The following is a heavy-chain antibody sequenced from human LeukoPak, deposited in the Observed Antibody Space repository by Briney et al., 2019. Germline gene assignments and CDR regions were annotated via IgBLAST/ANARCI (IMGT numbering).Heavy chain of an antibody. CDR1: GGSISSGGYY. J-gene: IGHJ4*02. CDR2: IYCSGST. CDR3: ARDHMVRQPL. V-gene: IGHV4-31*03. Sequence: PSETLSLTCTVSGGSISSGGYYWSWIRQHPGKGLEWIGYIYCSGSTYYNPSLKSRVTISVDASKNQFSLKLSSVTAADTAVYYCARDHMVRQPLWGQGTLVTVSS. D-gene: IGHD3-10*01.